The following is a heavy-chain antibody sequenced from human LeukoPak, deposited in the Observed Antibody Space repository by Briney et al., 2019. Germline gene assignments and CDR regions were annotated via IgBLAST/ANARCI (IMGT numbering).Heavy chain of an antibody. Sequence: GGSLRLSCAASGFAFNTYAMNWVRQAPGKGLEWISYISTTATTIYYADSVKGRFTISRDNARKSVYLQMNSLRAEDTAVYYCARTRVGAFDSWGQGTLVTVSS. V-gene: IGHV3-48*03. J-gene: IGHJ5*01. CDR2: ISTTATTI. D-gene: IGHD1-26*01. CDR3: ARTRVGAFDS. CDR1: GFAFNTYA.